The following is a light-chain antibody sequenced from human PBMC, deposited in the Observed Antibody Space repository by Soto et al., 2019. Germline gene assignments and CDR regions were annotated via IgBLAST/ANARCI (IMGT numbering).Light chain of an antibody. CDR2: WAS. CDR1: RSVLYSSNNKNY. Sequence: DIVMTQSPDSLAVSLGERATINCKSSRSVLYSSNNKNYLAWYQQRPGQPPKLLIYWASTRESGVPDRFSGSGSGTDFTLTITSQQAEDVSVYYCQQYESTPPTFGQGTKLEIK. J-gene: IGKJ2*01. V-gene: IGKV4-1*01. CDR3: QQYESTPPT.